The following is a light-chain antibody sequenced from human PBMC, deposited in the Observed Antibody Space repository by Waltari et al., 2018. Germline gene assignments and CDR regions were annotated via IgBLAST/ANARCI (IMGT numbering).Light chain of an antibody. Sequence: QSALTQPASVSGSPGQSITISCTGSRSDVGRYDLVSWYQQHPEKAPQVIIFEDNKRPSGVSDRFSGSKSGNTASLTISGLRADDEADYYCCSHADSWTWVFGGGTKLTVL. CDR3: CSHADSWTWV. CDR2: EDN. CDR1: RSDVGRYDL. V-gene: IGLV2-23*01. J-gene: IGLJ3*02.